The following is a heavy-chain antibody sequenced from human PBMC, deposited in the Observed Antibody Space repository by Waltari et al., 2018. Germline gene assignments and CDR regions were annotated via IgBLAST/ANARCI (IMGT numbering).Heavy chain of an antibody. J-gene: IGHJ6*03. CDR3: ARTVDERIAARYYYYYYMDV. CDR2: IIPILGIA. V-gene: IGHV1-69*10. Sequence: QVQLVQSGAEVKKPGASVKVSCKASGYTFTSYGISWVRQAPGQGLEWMGGIIPILGIANYAQKFQGRVTITADKSTSKAYMELSSLRSEDTAVYYCARTVDERIAARYYYYYYMDVWGKGTTVTVSS. CDR1: GYTFTSYG. D-gene: IGHD6-6*01.